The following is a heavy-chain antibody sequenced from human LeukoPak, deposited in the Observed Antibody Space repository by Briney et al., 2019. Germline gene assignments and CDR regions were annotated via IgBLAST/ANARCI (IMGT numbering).Heavy chain of an antibody. CDR2: IYSGGST. D-gene: IGHD3-10*01. V-gene: IGHV3-66*01. Sequence: GGSLRLSCAASGFTFSDYYMSWVRQAPGKGLEGVSVIYSGGSTYYADSVKGRFTISRDNAKNSLYLQMNSLRAEDTAVYYCARGPHGDYYGSGSYSPYFDYWGQGTLVTVSS. CDR3: ARGPHGDYYGSGSYSPYFDY. J-gene: IGHJ4*02. CDR1: GFTFSDYY.